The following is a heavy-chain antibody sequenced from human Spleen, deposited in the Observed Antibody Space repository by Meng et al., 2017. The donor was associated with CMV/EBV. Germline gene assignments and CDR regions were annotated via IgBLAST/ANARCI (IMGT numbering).Heavy chain of an antibody. CDR3: ARVAEYGGNCFDS. Sequence: VPGTSISTSNWWSWVRQPPGKGLEWIGEVYHSGYTNYNPSLKSRVTMSVDRSKNQFSLKLSSVTAADTAVYYCARVAEYGGNCFDSWGQGTLVTVSS. CDR2: VYHSGYT. CDR1: GTSISTSNW. D-gene: IGHD4/OR15-4a*01. V-gene: IGHV4-4*02. J-gene: IGHJ4*02.